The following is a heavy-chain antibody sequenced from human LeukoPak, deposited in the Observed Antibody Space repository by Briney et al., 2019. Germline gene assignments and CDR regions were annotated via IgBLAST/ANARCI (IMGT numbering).Heavy chain of an antibody. CDR1: GFTFSSYA. Sequence: QPGGSLRLSCAASGFTFSSYAMSWVRQAPGKGLEWVSAISGSGGSTYYADSVKGRFTISRDNSKNTLYLQMNSLRAEDTAVYYCAKPEERFLEWSTSFDYWGQGTLVTVSS. D-gene: IGHD3-3*01. CDR2: ISGSGGST. J-gene: IGHJ4*02. V-gene: IGHV3-23*01. CDR3: AKPEERFLEWSTSFDY.